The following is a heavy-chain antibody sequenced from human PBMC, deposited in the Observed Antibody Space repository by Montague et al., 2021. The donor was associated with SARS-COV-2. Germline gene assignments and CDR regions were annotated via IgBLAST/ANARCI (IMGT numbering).Heavy chain of an antibody. V-gene: IGHV3-30*04. CDR1: GFTFSTYA. D-gene: IGHD2-2*02. CDR2: ISFDGKHK. J-gene: IGHJ6*02. Sequence: SLRLSCAASGFTFSTYAMHWVRQAPGKGLEWVTVISFDGKHKYSVDSVKGRFTISRDNSKNTLYLQMNSLRLEDTAVYYCARDLREYLQYYYGMDVWGQGTTVTVSS. CDR3: ARDLREYLQYYYGMDV.